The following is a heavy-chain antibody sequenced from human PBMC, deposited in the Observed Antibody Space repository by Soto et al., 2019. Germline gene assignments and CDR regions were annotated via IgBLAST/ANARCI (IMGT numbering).Heavy chain of an antibody. CDR3: ARATGLHCSSTSCPTHFDY. J-gene: IGHJ4*02. CDR1: GFTFSSYA. CDR2: ISYDGSNK. Sequence: GGSLRLSCAASGFTFSSYAMHWVRQAPGKGLEWVAVISYDGSNKYYADSVKGRFTISRDNSKNTLYLQMNSLRAEDTAVYYCARATGLHCSSTSCPTHFDYWGQGTLVTVSS. V-gene: IGHV3-30-3*01. D-gene: IGHD2-2*01.